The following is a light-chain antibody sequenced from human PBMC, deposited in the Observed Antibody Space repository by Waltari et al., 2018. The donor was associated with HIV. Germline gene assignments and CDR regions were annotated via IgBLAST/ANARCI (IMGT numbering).Light chain of an antibody. Sequence: ENELTQSPATLSLSPVERSTLSCSANQSISSAYVAWYQQKRGQVPRLLFYGTTSRATGIPNRFGGSWAAKDIKITSSRLEPEDSVVYYCQQYSGTPYTFGRGTKLDIK. CDR2: GTT. CDR1: QSISSAY. CDR3: QQYSGTPYT. J-gene: IGKJ2*01. V-gene: IGKV3-20*01.